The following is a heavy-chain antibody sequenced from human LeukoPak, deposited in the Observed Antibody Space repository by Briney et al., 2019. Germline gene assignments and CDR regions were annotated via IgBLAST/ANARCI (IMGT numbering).Heavy chain of an antibody. CDR2: ISSSSSYI. CDR1: GFTFSSYS. D-gene: IGHD3-16*02. J-gene: IGHJ4*02. CDR3: ARGSKEDDYVWGGYRSSSFFDY. V-gene: IGHV3-21*01. Sequence: AGGSLRLSCAASGFTFSSYSMNWVRRAPGKGLEWVSSISSSSSYIYYADSVKGRFTISRDNAKNSLYLQMNSLRAEDTAVYYCARGSKEDDYVWGGYRSSSFFDYWGQGTLVTVSS.